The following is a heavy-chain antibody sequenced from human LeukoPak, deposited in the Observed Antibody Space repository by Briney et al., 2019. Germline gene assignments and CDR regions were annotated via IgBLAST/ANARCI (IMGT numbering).Heavy chain of an antibody. CDR2: SYYSGIT. D-gene: IGHD5-18*01. CDR3: ARHLGPANVDTAMSYINYYYYYYMDV. CDR1: GGSISSSSYY. J-gene: IGHJ6*03. V-gene: IGHV4-39*01. Sequence: SETLSLTCTVSGGSISSSSYYWGWLRQPPGKGLEWIGSSYYSGITYYNPALKSRVTISVDTSQDQFSLKLSSVTAADTAVYYCARHLGPANVDTAMSYINYYYYYYMDVWGKGTTVTISS.